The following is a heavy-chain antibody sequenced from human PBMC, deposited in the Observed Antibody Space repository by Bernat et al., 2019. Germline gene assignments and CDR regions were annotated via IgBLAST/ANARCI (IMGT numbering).Heavy chain of an antibody. Sequence: QVQLVESGGGVVQPGRSLRLSCAASGFTFCSYGMHWVHQAPGKGLEWVAVISYDGSNKYYADSVKGRFTNSRDNSKNTLYLQMNSLRAEDTAVYYWAISSSWYYYYGMGVWGKGTTVTVSS. J-gene: IGHJ6*04. D-gene: IGHD6-13*01. CDR1: GFTFCSYG. V-gene: IGHV3-30*03. CDR2: ISYDGSNK. CDR3: AISSSWYYYYGMGV.